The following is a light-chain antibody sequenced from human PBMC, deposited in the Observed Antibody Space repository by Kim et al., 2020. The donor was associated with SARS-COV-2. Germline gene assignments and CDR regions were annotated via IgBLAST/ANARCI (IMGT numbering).Light chain of an antibody. CDR1: PGPFTTPHF. V-gene: IGLV7-46*01. Sequence: TLTSPCLPGPFTTPHFPSSFQPTPAQAPRTLLYDTNTRPSGTPARFSGSLRGGKAALTLWGAQPEDEADYYCLLSFSGARPIFGGGTQLTVL. J-gene: IGLJ2*01. CDR2: DTN. CDR3: LLSFSGARPI.